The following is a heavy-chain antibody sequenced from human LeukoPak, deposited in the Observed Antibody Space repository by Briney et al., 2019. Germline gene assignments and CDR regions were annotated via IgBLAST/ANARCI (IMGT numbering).Heavy chain of an antibody. V-gene: IGHV1-2*02. Sequence: ASVKVSCKASGYTFTGYYMHWVRPPPGQGLEWMGWINTKSGGTNYAQKFQGRVTMSRATSISTAYMELSRLRSDDTAVYYCARGQDQYYYDSSGYYRDWGQGALVTVSS. CDR1: GYTFTGYY. CDR2: INTKSGGT. D-gene: IGHD3-22*01. J-gene: IGHJ4*02. CDR3: ARGQDQYYYDSSGYYRD.